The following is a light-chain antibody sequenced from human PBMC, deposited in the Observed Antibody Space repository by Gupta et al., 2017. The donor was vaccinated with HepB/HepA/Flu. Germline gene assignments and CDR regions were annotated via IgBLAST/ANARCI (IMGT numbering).Light chain of an antibody. CDR3: QHRSNWPPST. V-gene: IGKV3-11*01. CDR1: QSVAGY. Sequence: VLTQSPATLSLSPGESATLSCRASQSVAGYLAWYQQKPGQAPRLLIYDASNRATAIPGRFSASGSETDFTPTISSLEPEDFAVYYCQHRSNWPPSTFGQGTRVEIK. CDR2: DAS. J-gene: IGKJ5*01.